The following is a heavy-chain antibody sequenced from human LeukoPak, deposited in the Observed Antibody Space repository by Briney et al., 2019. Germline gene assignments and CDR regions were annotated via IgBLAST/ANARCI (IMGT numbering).Heavy chain of an antibody. J-gene: IGHJ4*02. CDR1: GFTFSSYS. CDR3: AKVSDSSGWYGVYYFDY. Sequence: GESLRLSCAASGFTFSSYSMNWVRQAPGKGLEWVSAISGSGGSTYYADSVKGRFTISRDNSKNTLYLQMNSLRAEDTAVYYCAKVSDSSGWYGVYYFDYWGQGTLVTVSS. V-gene: IGHV3-23*01. D-gene: IGHD6-19*01. CDR2: ISGSGGST.